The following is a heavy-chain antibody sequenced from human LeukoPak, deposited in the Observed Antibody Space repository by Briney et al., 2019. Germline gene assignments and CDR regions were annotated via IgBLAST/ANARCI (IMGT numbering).Heavy chain of an antibody. V-gene: IGHV3-23*01. CDR2: ISTRGGGI. CDR1: GFMFSNHA. J-gene: IGHJ4*02. Sequence: GGSLRLSCAGSGFMFSNHAMSWVRQAPGKGLEWVSGISTRGGGIYYADSVKGRFTISRDNSKNTLYLQMKSLRAEDTAVYYCAKDGFDYYDSSGYYYFDYWGQGTLVAVSS. D-gene: IGHD3-22*01. CDR3: AKDGFDYYDSSGYYYFDY.